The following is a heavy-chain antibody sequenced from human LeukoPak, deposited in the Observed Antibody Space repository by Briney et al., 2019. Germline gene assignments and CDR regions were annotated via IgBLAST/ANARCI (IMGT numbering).Heavy chain of an antibody. D-gene: IGHD3-16*01. Sequence: SVKVSCKASGGTFSSYAISWVRQAPGQGLEWMGGIIPIFGTANYAQKFQGRVTITADESTSTAYMELSSLRSEDTAVYYCARTGHYDYVWDYYFDYWGQGTLVTVSS. CDR1: GGTFSSYA. CDR3: ARTGHYDYVWDYYFDY. J-gene: IGHJ4*02. V-gene: IGHV1-69*13. CDR2: IIPIFGTA.